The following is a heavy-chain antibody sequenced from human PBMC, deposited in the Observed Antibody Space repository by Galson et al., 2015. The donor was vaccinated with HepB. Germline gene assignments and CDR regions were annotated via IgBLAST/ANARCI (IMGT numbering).Heavy chain of an antibody. D-gene: IGHD3-16*01. CDR2: LFTSAST. CDR1: EFTVINYY. V-gene: IGHV3-53*01. Sequence: SLRLSCAASEFTVINYYMTWVRQAPGKGLEWVSGLFTSASTYYADSVKGRFTLSRDNIKNTLYLDMSSLTAEDTAIYYCARGGAHNAFDLWGQGTMVTVSS. J-gene: IGHJ3*01. CDR3: ARGGAHNAFDL.